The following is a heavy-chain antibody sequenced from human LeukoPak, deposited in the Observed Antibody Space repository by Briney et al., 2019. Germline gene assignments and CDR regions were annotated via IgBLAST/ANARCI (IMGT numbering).Heavy chain of an antibody. V-gene: IGHV3-23*01. CDR2: ISGSGVTT. J-gene: IGHJ1*01. D-gene: IGHD6-19*01. Sequence: PGGSLRLSCAASGFTFSSYGMSWVRQALGKGLEWVSFISGSGVTTYYADSVKGRFTISRDNSKNTLYLQMGSLRPEDMAVYYCARVDSGSACASWGQGILVTVSS. CDR1: GFTFSSYG. CDR3: ARVDSGSACAS.